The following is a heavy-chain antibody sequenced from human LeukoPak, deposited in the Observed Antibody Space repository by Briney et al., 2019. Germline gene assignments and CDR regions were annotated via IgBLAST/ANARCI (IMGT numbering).Heavy chain of an antibody. CDR2: IYYSGST. V-gene: IGHV4-59*01. Sequence: PSETLSLTCTVSGGSISPYYWTWIRQPPGKGLEWIGYIYYSGSTHYNPSLQSRVTISVDTSKNQFSLRLSSVTPADTAVYYCARGERNYNWYFVGTWGRGTLVTVSS. J-gene: IGHJ5*02. CDR1: GGSISPYY. D-gene: IGHD1-7*01. CDR3: ARGERNYNWYFVGT.